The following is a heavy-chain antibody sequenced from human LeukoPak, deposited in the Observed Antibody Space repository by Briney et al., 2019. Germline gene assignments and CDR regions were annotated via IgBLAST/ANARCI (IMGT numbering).Heavy chain of an antibody. J-gene: IGHJ6*02. CDR3: AKGLSGGVGRVTPGYGMDV. Sequence: PGGSLRLSCAPSGFTFISYCMHVVRQAPGRGGEGVALVRNVGSNHYHADYAKGRFTISRDNSKNTLYLQMNSLRAEDTAVYYCAKGLSGGVGRVTPGYGMDVWGQGTTVTVSS. V-gene: IGHV3-30*02. D-gene: IGHD2-8*02. CDR1: GFTFISYC. CDR2: VRNVGSNH.